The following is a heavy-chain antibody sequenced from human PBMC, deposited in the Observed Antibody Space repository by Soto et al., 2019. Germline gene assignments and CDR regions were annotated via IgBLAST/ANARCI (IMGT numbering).Heavy chain of an antibody. D-gene: IGHD3-16*02. Sequence: SETLSLTCTVSGGSISSGGYYWSWIRQHPGKGLEWIGYIYYSGSFYYNPSLKSRVMISSDTSKNQFSLSVSSVTAADTAVYYCARAPETPPIVRVVVPYFFDSWGQGTLVTVSS. CDR1: GGSISSGGYY. V-gene: IGHV4-31*03. CDR3: ARAPETPPIVRVVVPYFFDS. J-gene: IGHJ4*02. CDR2: IYYSGSF.